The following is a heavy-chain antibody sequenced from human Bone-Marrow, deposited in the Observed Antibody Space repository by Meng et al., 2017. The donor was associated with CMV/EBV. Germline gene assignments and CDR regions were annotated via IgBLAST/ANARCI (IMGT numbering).Heavy chain of an antibody. D-gene: IGHD3-22*01. V-gene: IGHV4-34*01. CDR3: ALRKWLPRRKYNWFDP. CDR2: INHSGST. Sequence: GSLRLSCAAYGGSFSGYYWSWIRQPPGKGLEWIGEINHSGSTNYNPSLKSRVTISVDTSKNQFSLKLSSVTAADTAVYYCALRKWLPRRKYNWFDPWGQGTLVTVSS. CDR1: GGSFSGYY. J-gene: IGHJ5*02.